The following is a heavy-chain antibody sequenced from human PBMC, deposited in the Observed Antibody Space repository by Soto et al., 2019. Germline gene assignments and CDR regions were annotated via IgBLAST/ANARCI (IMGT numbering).Heavy chain of an antibody. D-gene: IGHD4-17*01. CDR3: TRPNGPGHYAWYFDL. V-gene: IGHV3-73*01. Sequence: GSLRLSCAASGFTFSDSALHWARQASGKGLEWVGRIRTKLNDYATIYTASVKGRFTISRDDSKNTAFLQMDSLKTEDTAIYYCTRPNGPGHYAWYFDLWGRDTLVTASS. CDR2: IRTKLNDYAT. J-gene: IGHJ2*01. CDR1: GFTFSDSA.